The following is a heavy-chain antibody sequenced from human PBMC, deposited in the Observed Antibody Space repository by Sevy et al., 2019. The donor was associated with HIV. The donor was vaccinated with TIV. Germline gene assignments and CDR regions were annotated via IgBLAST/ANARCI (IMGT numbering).Heavy chain of an antibody. CDR2: INHSGST. Sequence: SEILSLTCAVYGGSFSGYYWSWIRQPPGKGLEWIGEINHSGSTNYNPSLKSRVTISVDTSKNQFSLKLRSVTAADTAVYYCARRRRIAARRVNWFDPWGQGTLVTVSS. J-gene: IGHJ5*02. CDR1: GGSFSGYY. CDR3: ARRRRIAARRVNWFDP. D-gene: IGHD6-6*01. V-gene: IGHV4-34*01.